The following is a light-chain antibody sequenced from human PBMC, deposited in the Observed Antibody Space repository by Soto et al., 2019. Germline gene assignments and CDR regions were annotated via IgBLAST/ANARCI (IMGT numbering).Light chain of an antibody. Sequence: QSVLAQPPSVSGAPGPRVTISCTGSSSNFGSGYDVQWYQQLPGRAPKFLISGNNDRPSGLPDRFSASKSGTSASLAITGLQAEDEADYYCQTYDTSLSAYVFGTGTKLTVL. CDR1: SSNFGSGYD. V-gene: IGLV1-40*01. CDR2: GNN. CDR3: QTYDTSLSAYV. J-gene: IGLJ1*01.